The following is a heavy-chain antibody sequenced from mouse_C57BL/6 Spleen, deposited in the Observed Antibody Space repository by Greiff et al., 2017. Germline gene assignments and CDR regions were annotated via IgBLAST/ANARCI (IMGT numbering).Heavy chain of an antibody. V-gene: IGHV1-82*01. CDR2: IYPGDGDT. D-gene: IGHD1-1*01. CDR1: GYAFSSSW. J-gene: IGHJ4*01. Sequence: VKLVESGPELVKPGASVKISCKASGYAFSSSWMNWVKQRPGKGLEWIGRIYPGDGDTNYNGKFKGKATLTADKSSSTAYMQLSSLTSEDSAVCFCAREGVYYYGSSHAMDYWGQGTSVTVSS. CDR3: AREGVYYYGSSHAMDY.